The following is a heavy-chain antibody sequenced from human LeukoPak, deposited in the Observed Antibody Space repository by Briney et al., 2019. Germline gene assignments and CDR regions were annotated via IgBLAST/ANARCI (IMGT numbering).Heavy chain of an antibody. J-gene: IGHJ5*02. CDR3: ARAGYYYGSGSPKVWFDP. CDR1: GYTFTSYA. D-gene: IGHD3-10*01. CDR2: INAGNGNT. Sequence: AASVKVSCKASGYTFTSYAMHWVRQDPGQRLEWMGWINAGNGNTKYSQEFQGRVTITRDTSASTAYMELSSLRSEDMAVYYCARAGYYYGSGSPKVWFDPWGQGTLVTVSS. V-gene: IGHV1-3*03.